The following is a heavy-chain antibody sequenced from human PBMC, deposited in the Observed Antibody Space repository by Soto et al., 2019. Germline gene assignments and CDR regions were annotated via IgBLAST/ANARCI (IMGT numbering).Heavy chain of an antibody. CDR2: ISGYNSIT. CDR3: ARAFGSTDY. V-gene: IGHV1-18*01. CDR1: GYTFSSYG. J-gene: IGHJ4*02. Sequence: QVQLVQSGAEVKKPGASVKVSCEASGYTFSSYGISWVRQAPGQGFEWMGWISGYNSITRYAQKFQGRVTMTTDTATSTAYMELRSLRSHDTAVYYCARAFGSTDYWGQGTLVTVSS. D-gene: IGHD6-13*01.